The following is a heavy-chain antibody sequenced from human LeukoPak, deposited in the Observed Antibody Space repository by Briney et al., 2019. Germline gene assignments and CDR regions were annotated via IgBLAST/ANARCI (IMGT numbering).Heavy chain of an antibody. V-gene: IGHV4-34*01. CDR1: GGSFRGFY. CDR2: ISQSGNS. J-gene: IGHJ6*03. D-gene: IGHD5-18*01. Sequence: PSETLSLTCAVYGGSFRGFYWSWIRQPPGEGLEWIGEISQSGNSNYNPSLKSRVTISVDTSKNQFSLKLSSVTAADTAVYYCAREGYSYGSYYYYYMDVWGKGTTVTVSS. CDR3: AREGYSYGSYYYYYMDV.